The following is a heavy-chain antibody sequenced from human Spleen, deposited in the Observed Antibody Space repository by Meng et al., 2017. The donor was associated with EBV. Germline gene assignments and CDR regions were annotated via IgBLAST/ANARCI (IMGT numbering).Heavy chain of an antibody. CDR1: GGSISSGDYY. D-gene: IGHD5-18*01. V-gene: IGHV4-30-4*01. CDR3: ARASSGDSDGFDY. Sequence: QVQLQESGPGLVKASQTLTLTCAVSGGSISSGDYYWSWIRQPPGKGLEWIGYIHYSGSTHYNSSLRSRITMSLDTSKNKLSLKLSSVTAADTAVYYCARASSGDSDGFDYWGQGTLVTASS. CDR2: IHYSGST. J-gene: IGHJ4*02.